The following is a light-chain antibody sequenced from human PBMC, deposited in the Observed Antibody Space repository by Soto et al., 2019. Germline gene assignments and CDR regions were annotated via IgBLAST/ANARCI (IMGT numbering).Light chain of an antibody. J-gene: IGKJ4*01. CDR1: QGISSY. CDR2: AAS. V-gene: IGKV1D-12*01. CDR3: QQASTFPLT. Sequence: DIHMTQSPSSVSASVGDRVTITCRASQGISSYLAWYQQRPGKAPELLISAASSLQSGVPSRFSGSESGTVFTLTISSLQPEDFATYYCQQASTFPLTFGGGTKVEIK.